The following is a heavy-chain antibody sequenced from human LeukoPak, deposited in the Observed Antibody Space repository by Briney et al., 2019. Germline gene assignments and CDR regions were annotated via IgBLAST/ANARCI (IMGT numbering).Heavy chain of an antibody. CDR3: ASWVGATDFDY. CDR1: GFTFSSYA. Sequence: GGSLRLSCAASGFTFSSYAMHWVRQAPGKGLEWVAVISYDGSNKYYADSVKGRFTISRDNSKNTLYLQMNSLRAEDTAVYYCASWVGATDFDYWGQGTLVTVSS. V-gene: IGHV3-30-3*01. CDR2: ISYDGSNK. D-gene: IGHD1-26*01. J-gene: IGHJ4*02.